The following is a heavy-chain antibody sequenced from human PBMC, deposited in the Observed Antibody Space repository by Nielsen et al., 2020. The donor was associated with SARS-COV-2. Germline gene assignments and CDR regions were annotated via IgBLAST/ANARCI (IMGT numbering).Heavy chain of an antibody. D-gene: IGHD3-3*01. CDR1: GFTFSSYE. Sequence: LKISCAASGFTFSSYEMNWVRQAPGKGLEWVSYISSSGSTIYYADSVKGRFTISRDNAKNSLYLQMNSLRAEDTAVYYCARGQGVTIFGPYTHYGMDVWGQGTTVTVSS. V-gene: IGHV3-48*03. CDR3: ARGQGVTIFGPYTHYGMDV. J-gene: IGHJ6*02. CDR2: ISSSGSTI.